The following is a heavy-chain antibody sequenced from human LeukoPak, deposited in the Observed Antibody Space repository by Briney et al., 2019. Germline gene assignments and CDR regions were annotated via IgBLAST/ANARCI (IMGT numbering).Heavy chain of an antibody. CDR2: ISGSGGST. J-gene: IGHJ4*02. Sequence: PGGSLRLSCAASGFTFSSYAMSWVRQAPGKGLELVSAISGSGGSTYYADSVKGRFTISRDNSKNTLYLQMNSLRAEDTAVYYCAKDRGGGAVAGNFDYWGQGTLVTVSS. V-gene: IGHV3-23*01. CDR3: AKDRGGGAVAGNFDY. D-gene: IGHD6-19*01. CDR1: GFTFSSYA.